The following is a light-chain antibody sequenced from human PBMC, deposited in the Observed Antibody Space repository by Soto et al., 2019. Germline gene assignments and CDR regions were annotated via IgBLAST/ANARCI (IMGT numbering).Light chain of an antibody. J-gene: IGKJ2*01. CDR3: QQRSNWPFT. CDR2: DAS. CDR1: QSVRSY. Sequence: EIVLTQSPATLSLSPGERATLSCRASQSVRSYLAWYQQKPGQAPRLLIYDASNRATGIPARFSGSGSGPDYTLTISSLEPEDFAAYYCQQRSNWPFTFGQGTKLEIK. V-gene: IGKV3-11*01.